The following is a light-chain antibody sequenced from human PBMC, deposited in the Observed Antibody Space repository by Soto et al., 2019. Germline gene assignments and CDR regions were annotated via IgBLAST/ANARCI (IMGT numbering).Light chain of an antibody. CDR3: QQYGSSPPYT. J-gene: IGKJ2*01. CDR2: GAS. V-gene: IGKV3-20*01. Sequence: EIVLTQSPGTLSLSPGESATLSCRASQSVSSSYLAWYQQKPGQAPRLLIYGASSRATGIPDRFSGSGSGTDFTLTISRLEPEDFSVYYCQQYGSSPPYTFGQWTKLEIK. CDR1: QSVSSSY.